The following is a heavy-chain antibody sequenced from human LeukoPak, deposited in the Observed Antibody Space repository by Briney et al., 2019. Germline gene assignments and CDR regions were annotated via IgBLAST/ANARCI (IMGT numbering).Heavy chain of an antibody. J-gene: IGHJ4*02. D-gene: IGHD3-10*01. CDR3: ARDFHSGSGRHFDS. V-gene: IGHV3-21*01. CDR1: GFTFSSYS. CDR2: ISDRSDFI. Sequence: AGSLRLSCAASGFTFSSYSINWVRQAPGKGLEWVSSISDRSDFIYYADSVTGPLPMSRDNSTNSVFLQMNSLRAEDTAVYYCARDFHSGSGRHFDSWGQGTLVTVSS.